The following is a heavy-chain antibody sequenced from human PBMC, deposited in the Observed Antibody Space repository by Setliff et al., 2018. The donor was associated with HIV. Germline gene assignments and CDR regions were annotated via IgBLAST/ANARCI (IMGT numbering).Heavy chain of an antibody. CDR1: GFTFSSYV. J-gene: IGHJ5*02. CDR3: AKCGGTCWHNFFGP. CDR2: ISGSGGST. D-gene: IGHD2-15*01. V-gene: IGHV3-23*01. Sequence: GGSLRLSCAASGFTFSSYVMSWVRQAPGKGLEWVSGISGSGGSTYYTDSVKGRFTISRDNSKKMLYLQMNSLRAEDTAVYYCAKCGGTCWHNFFGPWGQGTLVTVSS.